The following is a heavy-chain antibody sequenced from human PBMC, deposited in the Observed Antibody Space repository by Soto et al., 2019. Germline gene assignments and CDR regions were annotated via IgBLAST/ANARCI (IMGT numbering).Heavy chain of an antibody. D-gene: IGHD3-16*02. Sequence: EVQLLESGGGLVQPGGSLRLSCAASGFTFSSYAMSWVRQAPGKGLEWVSAISGSGGSTYYADSVKGRFTISRDNSKNTLYLQMNSLRAEDTAVYYCAKEVAYDYVWGSYRFPDPYYFDYWGQGTLVTVSS. CDR1: GFTFSSYA. J-gene: IGHJ4*02. CDR2: ISGSGGST. V-gene: IGHV3-23*01. CDR3: AKEVAYDYVWGSYRFPDPYYFDY.